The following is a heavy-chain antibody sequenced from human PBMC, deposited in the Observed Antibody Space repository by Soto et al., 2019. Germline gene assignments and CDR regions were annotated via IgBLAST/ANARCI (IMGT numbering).Heavy chain of an antibody. CDR2: ISGSGSNT. D-gene: IGHD1-1*01. V-gene: IGHV3-23*01. J-gene: IGHJ5*02. CDR1: GFTFSSYA. Sequence: GGSLRLSCAASGFTFSSYAMTWVRQAPGKGLEWVSGISGSGSNTYYRDSVKGRFTISRDSSKNTLYLQMNNLRVEDTAVYYCAKRNASVQRGNWFDPWGQGTLVTVSS. CDR3: AKRNASVQRGNWFDP.